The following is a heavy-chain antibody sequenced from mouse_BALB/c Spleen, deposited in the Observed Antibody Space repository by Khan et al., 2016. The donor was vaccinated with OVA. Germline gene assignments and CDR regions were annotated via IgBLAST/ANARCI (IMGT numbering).Heavy chain of an antibody. CDR2: INPSTAYT. J-gene: IGHJ2*01. CDR1: GYTFINYW. V-gene: IGHV1-7*01. D-gene: IGHD1-1*01. Sequence: QVQLQQSGAELAKPGASVKMSCKASGYTFINYWIIWVKQRPGQGLEWIGYINPSTAYTEYNQNFKDKSTLTADKSSRTAYMQLSSLTSEDSAVYYCARRGLRWDFDYWGQGTTLTVSS. CDR3: ARRGLRWDFDY.